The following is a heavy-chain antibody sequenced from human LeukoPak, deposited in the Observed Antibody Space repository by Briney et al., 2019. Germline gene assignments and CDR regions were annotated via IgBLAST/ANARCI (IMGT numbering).Heavy chain of an antibody. CDR1: GFTFSSYG. J-gene: IGHJ4*02. CDR3: TRRLDD. CDR2: IKHDESEK. Sequence: GGSLRLSCAASGFTFSSYGMHWVRQAPGKGLEWVANIKHDESEKNYLDSVKGRFTISRDNAQNSLYLQMNGLRVEDTAVYYCTRRLDDWGQGTLVTVSS. V-gene: IGHV3-7*01. D-gene: IGHD3-16*01.